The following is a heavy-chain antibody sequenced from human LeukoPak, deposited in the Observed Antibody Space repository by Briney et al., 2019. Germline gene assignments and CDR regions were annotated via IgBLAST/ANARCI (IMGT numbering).Heavy chain of an antibody. CDR1: GGTFSSYA. D-gene: IGHD1/OR15-1a*01. J-gene: IGHJ5*02. CDR2: ITPIFGTA. Sequence: SVKVSCKASGGTFSSYAISWVRQAPGQGLEWMGGITPIFGTANYAQKFQGRVTITADESTSTAYMELSSLRSEDTAVYYCAREETGTGGNWFDPWGQGTLVTVSS. V-gene: IGHV1-69*13. CDR3: AREETGTGGNWFDP.